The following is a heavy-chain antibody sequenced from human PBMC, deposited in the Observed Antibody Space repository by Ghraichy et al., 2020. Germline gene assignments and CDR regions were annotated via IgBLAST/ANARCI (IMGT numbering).Heavy chain of an antibody. Sequence: ASVKVSCKASGYTFTSYAMHWVRQAPGQRLEWMGWINAGNGNTKYSQKFQGRVTITRDTSASTAYMELSSLRSEDTAVYYCARGSDTMVRGVIITGYFQHWGQGTLVTVSS. J-gene: IGHJ1*01. CDR2: INAGNGNT. D-gene: IGHD3-10*01. CDR3: ARGSDTMVRGVIITGYFQH. CDR1: GYTFTSYA. V-gene: IGHV1-3*01.